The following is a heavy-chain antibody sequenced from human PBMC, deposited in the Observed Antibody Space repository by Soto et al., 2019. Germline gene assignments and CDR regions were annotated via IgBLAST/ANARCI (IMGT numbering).Heavy chain of an antibody. Sequence: PSETLSLTCAVYGGSFSGYYWSWIRQPPGKGLEWIGEINHSGSTNYNPSLKSRVTISVDTSKNQFSLKLSSVTAADTAVYYCARDGPGYCSGGSCYGWFDPWGQGTLVTVSS. V-gene: IGHV4-34*01. CDR1: GGSFSGYY. D-gene: IGHD2-15*01. CDR2: INHSGST. J-gene: IGHJ5*02. CDR3: ARDGPGYCSGGSCYGWFDP.